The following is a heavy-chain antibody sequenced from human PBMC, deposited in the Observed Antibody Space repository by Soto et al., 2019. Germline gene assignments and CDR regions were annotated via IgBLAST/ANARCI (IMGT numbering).Heavy chain of an antibody. D-gene: IGHD1-1*01. V-gene: IGHV3-33*01. CDR3: AREQTTWSRNYYDGMDV. CDR2: IWYDGSNK. CDR1: GFTFSSYG. Sequence: QVQLVESGGGVVQPGRSLRLSCAASGFTFSSYGMHWVRQAPGKGLEWVAVIWYDGSNKYYADSVKGRFTISRDNSKNTLYLQMNSLRAEDTAVYYCAREQTTWSRNYYDGMDVWGQGTMVTVSS. J-gene: IGHJ6*02.